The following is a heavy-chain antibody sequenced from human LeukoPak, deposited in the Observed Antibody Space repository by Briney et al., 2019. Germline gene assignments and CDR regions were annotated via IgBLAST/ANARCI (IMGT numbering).Heavy chain of an antibody. V-gene: IGHV1-24*01. D-gene: IGHD6-13*01. CDR1: GYTLTELS. CDR2: FDPEDGET. Sequence: ASVKVSCKVSGYTLTELSMHWVRQAPGKGLEWMGGFDPEDGETIYAQKFQGRVTMTEDTSTDTAYMELRSLRSDDTAVYYCARELTGYSSSWYLTVDYYYYYMDVWGKGTTVTVSS. J-gene: IGHJ6*03. CDR3: ARELTGYSSSWYLTVDYYYYYMDV.